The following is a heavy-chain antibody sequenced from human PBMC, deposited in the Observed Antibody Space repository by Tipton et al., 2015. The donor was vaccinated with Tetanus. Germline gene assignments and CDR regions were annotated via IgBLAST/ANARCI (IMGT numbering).Heavy chain of an antibody. CDR2: IRAKSTXT. D-gene: IGHD3-22*01. J-gene: IGHJ4*02. Sequence: SLRLSCAASGFSXXTYXXXWVXXXPGXXLEXXWSIRAKSTXTYYAEKMKGRLPISXDNAKNSLYRQVSSRRAEDTAVYYCARGPFDSGGYYFDFWGQGALVTVSS. V-gene: IGHV3-21*06. CDR1: GFSXXTYX. CDR3: ARGPFDSGGYYFDF.